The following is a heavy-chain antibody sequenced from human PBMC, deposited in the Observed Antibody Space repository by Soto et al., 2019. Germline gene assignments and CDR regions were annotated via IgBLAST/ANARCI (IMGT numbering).Heavy chain of an antibody. V-gene: IGHV2-70*01. J-gene: IGHJ6*02. CDR1: GFSLSTSGMC. Sequence: SCPTLVNPTQTLTLTCTFSGFSLSTSGMCVSWIRQPPGKALEWLALIDWDDDKYYSTSLKTRLTISKDTSKNQVVLTMTNMDPVDTATYCCARMTGHSYGAWPGDYYGMDVWGQGTTVTVYS. CDR3: ARMTGHSYGAWPGDYYGMDV. CDR2: IDWDDDK. D-gene: IGHD5-18*01.